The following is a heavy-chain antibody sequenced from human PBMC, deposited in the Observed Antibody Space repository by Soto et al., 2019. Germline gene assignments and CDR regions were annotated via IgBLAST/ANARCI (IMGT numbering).Heavy chain of an antibody. D-gene: IGHD2-2*01. CDR3: ARNGPAASYFDY. CDR2: IHYSGRT. V-gene: IGHV4-59*01. Sequence: PSETLSLTCTVSGGSISSDYWSWNRQPPGKGLEWIGYIHYSGRTNYNPSLKSRVTISVDTSKNQFSLKLRSVTAADTAVYYCARNGPAASYFDYWGQGTLVTVSS. J-gene: IGHJ4*02. CDR1: GGSISSDY.